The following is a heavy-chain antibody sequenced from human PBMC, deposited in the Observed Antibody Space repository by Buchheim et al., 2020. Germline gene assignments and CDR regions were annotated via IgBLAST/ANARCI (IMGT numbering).Heavy chain of an antibody. CDR1: GFTFSSYW. J-gene: IGHJ6*02. Sequence: EVQLVESGGGLVQPGGSLRLSCAASGFTFSSYWMTWVRQAPGKGLEWVANIKEDGSEGYYVDSVKGRFTISRDNAMNSLFLPMSSLRAEDTAVYYCARGTRDYYGMDVWGQGTT. CDR3: ARGTRDYYGMDV. CDR2: IKEDGSEG. V-gene: IGHV3-7*01.